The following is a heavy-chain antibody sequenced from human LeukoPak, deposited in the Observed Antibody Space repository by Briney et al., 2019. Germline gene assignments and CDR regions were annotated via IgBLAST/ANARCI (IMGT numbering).Heavy chain of an antibody. CDR1: GYTFADYY. J-gene: IGHJ4*02. CDR2: INPDSGGT. CDR3: ARGLFSGSSPADY. V-gene: IGHV1-2*02. Sequence: ASVKVSCKASGYTFADYYIHWVRQAPGQGLEWMGWINPDSGGTIYAQKFQGRVTMTRDTAISTAYMELSSLTSDDTAVYSCARGLFSGSSPADYWGQGTLVTVSS. D-gene: IGHD1-26*01.